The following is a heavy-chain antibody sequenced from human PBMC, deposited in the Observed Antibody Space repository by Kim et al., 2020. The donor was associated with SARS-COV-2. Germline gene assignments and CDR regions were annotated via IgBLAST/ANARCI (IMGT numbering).Heavy chain of an antibody. V-gene: IGHV3-11*06. J-gene: IGHJ4*02. D-gene: IGHD3-10*01. CDR3: ARAQLGVYYGAGSYFVY. Sequence: VKGRFTISRDNEKNSLYLQMNSLRAEDTAVYYCARAQLGVYYGAGSYFVYWGQGTLVTVSS.